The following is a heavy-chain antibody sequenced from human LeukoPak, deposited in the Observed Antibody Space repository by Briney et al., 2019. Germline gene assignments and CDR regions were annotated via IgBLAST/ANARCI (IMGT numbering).Heavy chain of an antibody. CDR1: GYTFAAYY. V-gene: IGHV1-2*02. D-gene: IGHD6-19*01. CDR2: IRPNSGGT. Sequence: ASVKVSCKASGYTFAAYYMYWVRQAPGQGLEWMGWIRPNSGGTNYAQKLQGRVTMTTDTSTSTAYMELRSLRSDDTAVYYCARDLKRGYSSGRYSWGTGSSNDYWGQGTLVTVSS. CDR3: ARDLKRGYSSGRYSWGTGSSNDY. J-gene: IGHJ4*02.